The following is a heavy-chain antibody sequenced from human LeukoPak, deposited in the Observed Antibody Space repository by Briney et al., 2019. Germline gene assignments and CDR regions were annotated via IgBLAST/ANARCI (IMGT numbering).Heavy chain of an antibody. CDR3: ARYGSGSYFSNWFDP. D-gene: IGHD3-10*01. CDR1: GFIVNTYY. V-gene: IGHV4-38-2*01. CDR2: IYFSGST. J-gene: IGHJ5*02. Sequence: GSLRLSCAASGFIVNTYYMSWVRQAPGKGLEWIGSIYFSGSTYYNPSLKSRVTISVDTSKNQFSLKLGSVTAADTAVYYCARYGSGSYFSNWFDPWGQGTLVTVSS.